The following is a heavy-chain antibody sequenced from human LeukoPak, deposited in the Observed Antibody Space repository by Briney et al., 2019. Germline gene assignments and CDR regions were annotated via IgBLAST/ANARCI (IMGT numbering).Heavy chain of an antibody. J-gene: IGHJ4*02. V-gene: IGHV1-8*02. CDR1: GYTFTDYY. CDR3: ARTYGRDGYNYNY. Sequence: GASVKVSCKASGYTFTDYYMHWVRQAPGQGLEWMGWMSPNSGNTGYAQKFQGRVTMTRNTSISTAYMELSSLRSEDTAVYYCARTYGRDGYNYNYWGQGTLVTVSS. D-gene: IGHD5-24*01. CDR2: MSPNSGNT.